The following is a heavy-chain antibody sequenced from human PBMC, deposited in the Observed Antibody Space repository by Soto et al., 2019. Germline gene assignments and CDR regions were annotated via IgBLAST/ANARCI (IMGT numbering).Heavy chain of an antibody. CDR3: ARYRREAVAGYTLDN. D-gene: IGHD6-13*01. CDR1: GGPISSNY. CDR2: VYNSGST. Sequence: SETLSLTCTVSGGPISSNYWTWIRQPPGKGLEWIGYVYNSGSTNYNPSLKSRVTISEDTSKSQFSLKVNSMTAADTAVYYCARYRREAVAGYTLDNWGQGILVTVSS. J-gene: IGHJ4*02. V-gene: IGHV4-59*01.